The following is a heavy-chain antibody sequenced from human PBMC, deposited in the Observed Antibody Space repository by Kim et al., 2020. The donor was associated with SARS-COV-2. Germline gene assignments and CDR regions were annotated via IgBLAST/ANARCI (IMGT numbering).Heavy chain of an antibody. D-gene: IGHD2-8*01. J-gene: IGHJ5*02. CDR2: IYKSGDT. CDR3: AREGLNNWVDP. CDR1: GGSITSYF. V-gene: IGHV4-59*01. Sequence: SETLSLTCTVSGGSITSYFWSWIRQPPGKRLEWIGYIYKSGDTNYNPSLKSRVTMSIDTSKNQFSLNLTSVTAADSAIYYCAREGLNNWVDPWGQGTLVTVSS.